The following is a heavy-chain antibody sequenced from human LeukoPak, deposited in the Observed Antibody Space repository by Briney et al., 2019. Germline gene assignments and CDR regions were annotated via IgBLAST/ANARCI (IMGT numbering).Heavy chain of an antibody. CDR3: ARAGGGVGTADFFDS. CDR2: INPGRKST. Sequence: GASVKVSCKASGYSFNNYYMHWLRQAPGQGPEWMGIINPGRKSTTYAQKFQGRVTMPTDTSTSTVYMELSSLTSEDTAVYYCARAGGGVGTADFFDSWGQGTLVTVSS. J-gene: IGHJ4*02. V-gene: IGHV1-46*02. CDR1: GYSFNNYY. D-gene: IGHD2-21*02.